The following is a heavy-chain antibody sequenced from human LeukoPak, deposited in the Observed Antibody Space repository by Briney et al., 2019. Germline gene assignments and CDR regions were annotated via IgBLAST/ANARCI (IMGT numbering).Heavy chain of an antibody. Sequence: ASVKVSCKATGYTFSSFGISWVRQAPGQGLEWLGWISADTVNTKYTEKLQGRVTMTRDTSTSTAYMELRSLRSDDTAVYYCARAALYYGSSGLLGHWGQGTLVTVSS. V-gene: IGHV1-18*01. CDR2: ISADTVNT. J-gene: IGHJ4*02. CDR3: ARAALYYGSSGLLGH. D-gene: IGHD3-22*01. CDR1: GYTFSSFG.